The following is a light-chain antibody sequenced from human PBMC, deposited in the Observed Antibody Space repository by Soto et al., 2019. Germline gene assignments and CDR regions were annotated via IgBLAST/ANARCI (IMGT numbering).Light chain of an antibody. V-gene: IGKV3-20*01. CDR2: GTS. CDR3: QQYGSSGT. J-gene: IGKJ1*01. CDR1: QTSGSTY. Sequence: EIVLTQSPGTLSLSPGETATLSCRASQTSGSTYLAWYQQKPGQAPRLLIFGTSSRATGIPDRFSGSGSGTDFTLSISRLEPEDFAVYYCQQYGSSGTFGQGTKVDI.